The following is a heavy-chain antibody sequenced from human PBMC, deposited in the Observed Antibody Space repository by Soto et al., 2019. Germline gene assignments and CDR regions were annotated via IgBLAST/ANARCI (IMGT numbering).Heavy chain of an antibody. CDR3: AKDLLVVTASHPEYYFDY. Sequence: EVQLLESGGGLVQPGGSLRLSCAASGFTFSSYAMSWVRQAPGKGLEWVSAISGSGGSTYYADSVKGRFTISRDNSKNTLYLQMNSLRAEDTAVYYCAKDLLVVTASHPEYYFDYWGQGTLVTVSS. V-gene: IGHV3-23*01. CDR1: GFTFSSYA. J-gene: IGHJ4*02. CDR2: ISGSGGST. D-gene: IGHD2-21*02.